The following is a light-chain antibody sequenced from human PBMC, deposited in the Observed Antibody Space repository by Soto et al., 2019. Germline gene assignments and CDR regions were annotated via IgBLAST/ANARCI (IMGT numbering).Light chain of an antibody. Sequence: EIVLTQSPDTLYLSPGEGATLSCRASQRVNSSYLAWYQQKHDQSPRLLISGASDRAAGVPARVSGSGSGTDFTLTISILEPEDFAVYYCQQYVNSPVTFGQGTRLQIK. J-gene: IGKJ2*01. CDR2: GAS. V-gene: IGKV3-20*01. CDR1: QRVNSSY. CDR3: QQYVNSPVT.